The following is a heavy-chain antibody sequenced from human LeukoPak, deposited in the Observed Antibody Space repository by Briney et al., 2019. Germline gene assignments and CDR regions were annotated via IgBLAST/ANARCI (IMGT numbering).Heavy chain of an antibody. D-gene: IGHD3-22*01. Sequence: GGSLRLSCAASGFSFSSYGMHWVRQAPGKGLEWVAFIRYDGSHKYYADSVKGRFTISRDNAKNSLYLQMNSLRAEDTAVYYCARVLHKRNYDSSAYYGYWGQGTLVTVSS. CDR1: GFSFSSYG. CDR3: ARVLHKRNYDSSAYYGY. J-gene: IGHJ4*02. V-gene: IGHV3-30*02. CDR2: IRYDGSHK.